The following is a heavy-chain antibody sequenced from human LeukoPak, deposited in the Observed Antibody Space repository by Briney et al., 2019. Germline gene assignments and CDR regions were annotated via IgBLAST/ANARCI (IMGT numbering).Heavy chain of an antibody. D-gene: IGHD6-19*01. Sequence: ASVNVSCKASGYTFTSHDINWVRQATGQGLEWMGWMNPNSGSTGYAQQFQGRVTITADKSTSTAYMELSSLRSEVTAVYYCARDEAPGWYFDYWGQGTLVTVSS. CDR3: ARDEAPGWYFDY. V-gene: IGHV1-8*03. J-gene: IGHJ4*02. CDR1: GYTFTSHD. CDR2: MNPNSGST.